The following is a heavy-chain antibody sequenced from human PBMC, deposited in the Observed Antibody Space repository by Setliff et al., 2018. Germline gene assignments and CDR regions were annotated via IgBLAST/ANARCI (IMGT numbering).Heavy chain of an antibody. CDR1: GYTFTGYY. D-gene: IGHD2-2*01. V-gene: IGHV1-2*06. CDR3: ASCTTANCFVVGHWFDP. J-gene: IGHJ5*02. Sequence: ASVKVSCKASGYTFTGYYMHWVRQAPGQGLEWMGRINPNSGGTNYAQKFQGRVTMTRDTSISTAYMELSRLRSDDTAVYYCASCTTANCFVVGHWFDPWGQGTLVTVSS. CDR2: INPNSGGT.